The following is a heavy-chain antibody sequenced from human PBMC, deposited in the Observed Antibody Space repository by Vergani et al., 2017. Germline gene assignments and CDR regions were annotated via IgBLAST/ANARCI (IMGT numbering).Heavy chain of an antibody. CDR1: GGSMSGYY. CDR2: MYHSGST. CDR3: GSVADVCGLGSRLLDL. V-gene: IGHV4-59*01. D-gene: IGHD3-10*01. J-gene: IGHJ5*02. Sequence: QVRPQESGPGLVKPSETLSLTCSVSGGSMSGYYWSWIRQPPGKELEWIGYMYHSGSTNYNPSLETRVTISGDTSKNQFSLKLNSVTAADTAVYYCGSVADVCGLGSRLLDLWGQGILVTVSS.